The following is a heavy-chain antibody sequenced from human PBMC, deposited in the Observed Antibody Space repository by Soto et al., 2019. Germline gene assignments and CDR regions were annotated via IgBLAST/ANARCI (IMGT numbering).Heavy chain of an antibody. Sequence: SVKVSCKASGGTFSSYAISWVRQAPGQGLEWMGGIIPIFGTANYAQKFQGRVTITADESTSTAYMELSSLRSEGTAVYYCARLGAPGYYYYGMDVWGQGTTVTVSS. CDR1: GGTFSSYA. CDR2: IIPIFGTA. CDR3: ARLGAPGYYYYGMDV. V-gene: IGHV1-69*13. J-gene: IGHJ6*02. D-gene: IGHD3-16*01.